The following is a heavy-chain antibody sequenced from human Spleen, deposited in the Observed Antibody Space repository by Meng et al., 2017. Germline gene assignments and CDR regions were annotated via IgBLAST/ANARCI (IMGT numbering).Heavy chain of an antibody. CDR1: GYNFNSYG. CDR3: ARDRGIRVTGELDY. V-gene: IGHV1-18*01. J-gene: IGHJ4*02. Sequence: ASVKVSCKVKGYNFNSYGISWVRQAPGQGLEWMGWISAFNGNTNYAQKVQGRVTMTTDTSTSTAYMGLRSLRSDDTAVYFCARDRGIRVTGELDYWGQGTLVTVSS. CDR2: ISAFNGNT. D-gene: IGHD3-9*01.